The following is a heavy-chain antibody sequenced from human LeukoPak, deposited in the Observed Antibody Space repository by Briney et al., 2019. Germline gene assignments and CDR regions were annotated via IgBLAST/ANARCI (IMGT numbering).Heavy chain of an antibody. CDR2: IYTSGST. J-gene: IGHJ5*02. V-gene: IGHV4-4*09. CDR3: ARLYSSSTPAFDP. D-gene: IGHD6-13*01. Sequence: SETLSLTCTVSGGSISSYYWSWIRRPPGKGLEWIGYIYTSGSTNYNPSLKSRVTISVDTSKNQFSLKLSSVTAADTAVYYCARLYSSSTPAFDPWGQGTLVTVSS. CDR1: GGSISSYY.